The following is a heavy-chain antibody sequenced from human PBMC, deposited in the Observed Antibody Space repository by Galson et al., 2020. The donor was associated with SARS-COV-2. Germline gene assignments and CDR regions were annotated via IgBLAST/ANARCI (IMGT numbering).Heavy chain of an antibody. Sequence: ASETLSLTCTVSGGSISSYYWSWIRQAPGKGLEWLGYIYYSGSTNYNPSLKSRVTISVDTSKNQFSLKLSSVTAADTAVYYCASRPPYGDYGIGGMDVWGQGTTVTVSS. CDR2: IYYSGST. CDR1: GGSISSYY. CDR3: ASRPPYGDYGIGGMDV. D-gene: IGHD4-17*01. V-gene: IGHV4-59*01. J-gene: IGHJ6*02.